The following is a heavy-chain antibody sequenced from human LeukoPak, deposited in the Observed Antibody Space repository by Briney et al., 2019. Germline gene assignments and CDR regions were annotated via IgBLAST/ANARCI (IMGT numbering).Heavy chain of an antibody. CDR3: ARGPSKKWQLVRWFDP. CDR1: GGPFSGYY. Sequence: SETLSLTCAVYGGPFSGYYWSWIRQPPGKGLEWIGEINHSGSTNYNPSLKSRVTISVDTSKNQFSLKLSSVTAADTAVYYCARGPSKKWQLVRWFDPWGQGTLVTVSS. CDR2: INHSGST. J-gene: IGHJ5*02. D-gene: IGHD6-6*01. V-gene: IGHV4-34*01.